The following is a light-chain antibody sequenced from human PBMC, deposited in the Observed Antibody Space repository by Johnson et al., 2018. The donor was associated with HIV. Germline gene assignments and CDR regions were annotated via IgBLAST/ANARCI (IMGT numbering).Light chain of an antibody. Sequence: QSVLTQPPSVSAAPGQKVTISCSGSSSNIGNNYVSWYQQLPGTAPKLLIYENNKRPSGIPARFSGSKSGTSATLGITGLQTGDEANYYCGTWASILSVYVVGTGTKVTVL. V-gene: IGLV1-51*02. CDR1: SSNIGNNY. J-gene: IGLJ1*01. CDR2: ENN. CDR3: GTWASILSVYV.